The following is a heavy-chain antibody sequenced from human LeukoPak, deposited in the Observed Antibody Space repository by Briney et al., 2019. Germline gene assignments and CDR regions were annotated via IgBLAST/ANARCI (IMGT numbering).Heavy chain of an antibody. D-gene: IGHD5-12*01. CDR2: IWYDGSNK. V-gene: IGHV3-33*01. J-gene: IGHJ4*02. Sequence: GRSLRLSCAASGFTFSSYGMHWVRQAPGKGVEWVAVIWYDGSNKYYADSVKGRFTISRDNSKNTLYLQMNSLRAEDTAVYYCARGVQGGYAQYYFDYWGQGTLVTVSS. CDR3: ARGVQGGYAQYYFDY. CDR1: GFTFSSYG.